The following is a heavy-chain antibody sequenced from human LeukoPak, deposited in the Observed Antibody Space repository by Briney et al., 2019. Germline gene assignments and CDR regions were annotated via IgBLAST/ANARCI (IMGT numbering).Heavy chain of an antibody. CDR3: ARPSRNGTDSQWAWDY. CDR1: GFTFSSYS. V-gene: IGHV3-21*01. Sequence: PGGSLRLSCAASGFTFSSYSMNWVRQAPGKGLEWVSSISSSSSYIYYADSVKGRFTISRDNAKNSLYLQMNSLRAEDTAVYYCARPSRNGTDSQWAWDYWGQGTLVTVSS. D-gene: IGHD6-19*01. J-gene: IGHJ4*02. CDR2: ISSSSSYI.